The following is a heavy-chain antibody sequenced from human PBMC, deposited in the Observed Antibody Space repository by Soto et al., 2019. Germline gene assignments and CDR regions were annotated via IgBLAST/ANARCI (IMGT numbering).Heavy chain of an antibody. CDR3: ARDKVSSSSRGYYYYMDV. CDR2: IYYSGST. J-gene: IGHJ6*03. Sequence: NPSETLSLTCTVSGGSISSYYWSWIRQPPGKGLEWIGYIYYSGSTNYNPSLKSRVTISVDTSKNQFSLKLSSVTAADTAVYYCARDKVSSSSRGYYYYMDVWGKGTTVTVSS. D-gene: IGHD6-6*01. V-gene: IGHV4-59*01. CDR1: GGSISSYY.